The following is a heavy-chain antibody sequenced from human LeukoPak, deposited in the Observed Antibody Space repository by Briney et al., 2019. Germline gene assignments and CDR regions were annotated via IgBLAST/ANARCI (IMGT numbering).Heavy chain of an antibody. D-gene: IGHD2-21*01. Sequence: GGSLRLSCVGSGFTFRSHAMSWVRQAPEKGLEFVSGIYENGGTTYYADSVKGRFTISRDNSKNTLYLQMDSLRGEDTAVYYCAKDFRIGYSAHFDYWGQGALVTVSS. J-gene: IGHJ4*02. V-gene: IGHV3-23*01. CDR3: AKDFRIGYSAHFDY. CDR1: GFTFRSHA. CDR2: IYENGGTT.